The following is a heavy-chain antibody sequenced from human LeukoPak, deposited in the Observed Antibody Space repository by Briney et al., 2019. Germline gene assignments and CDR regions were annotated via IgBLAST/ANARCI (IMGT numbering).Heavy chain of an antibody. CDR3: AREIYGSSFMDV. CDR2: IIPIFGTA. V-gene: IGHV1-69*13. J-gene: IGHJ6*03. Sequence: SVKVSCKASGGTFSSYAISWVRQAPGQGLEGMGGIIPIFGTANYAQKFQGRVTITADESTSTAYMELSSLRSEDTAVYYCAREIYGSSFMDVWGKGTTVTISS. CDR1: GGTFSSYA. D-gene: IGHD3-10*01.